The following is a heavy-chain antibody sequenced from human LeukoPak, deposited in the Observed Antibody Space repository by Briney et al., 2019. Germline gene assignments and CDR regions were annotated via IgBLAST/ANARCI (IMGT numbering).Heavy chain of an antibody. CDR1: GGSINNYY. J-gene: IGHJ4*02. D-gene: IGHD5-12*01. V-gene: IGHV4-59*08. Sequence: SETLSLTCTVSGGSINNYYWSWIRQPPGKGLEWIAYIYETGHTGYNPSLKTRVTISLDTSKNQFSLKLNSVTAADTAVYYCARHYLRGGFDSWGQGTLVAVSS. CDR3: ARHYLRGGFDS. CDR2: IYETGHT.